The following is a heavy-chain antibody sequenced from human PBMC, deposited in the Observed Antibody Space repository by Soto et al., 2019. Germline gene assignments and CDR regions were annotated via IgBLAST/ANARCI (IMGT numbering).Heavy chain of an antibody. CDR2: ISAYNGNT. CDR3: ARDRAVTTSYGMDV. V-gene: IGHV1-18*01. Sequence: QVQLVQSGAEVKKPGASVKVSCKASGYTFTSYGISWVRQAPGQGLEWMGWISAYNGNTNYAQKLQGRVTIATDTSTSTAYMEVRSLRSDDTAVYYCARDRAVTTSYGMDVWGQGTTVTVSS. CDR1: GYTFTSYG. J-gene: IGHJ6*02. D-gene: IGHD4-17*01.